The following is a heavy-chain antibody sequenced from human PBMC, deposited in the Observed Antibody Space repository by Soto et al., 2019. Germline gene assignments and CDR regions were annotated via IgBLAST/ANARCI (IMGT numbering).Heavy chain of an antibody. CDR1: GGSISSYY. CDR3: ARGYGDYMLDY. V-gene: IGHV4-59*08. D-gene: IGHD4-17*01. CDR2: IYYSGST. J-gene: IGHJ4*02. Sequence: QVQLQESGPGLVKPSETLSLTCTVSGGSISSYYWSWIRQPPGKGLEWIGYIYYSGSTNYNPSLKSRVTISVDTSKNQFSLKLRSVTAADTAVYYCARGYGDYMLDYWGQGTLVTVSS.